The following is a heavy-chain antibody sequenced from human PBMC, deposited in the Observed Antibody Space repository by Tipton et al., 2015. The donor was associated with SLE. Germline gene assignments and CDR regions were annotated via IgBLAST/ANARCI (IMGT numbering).Heavy chain of an antibody. Sequence: TLSLTCAVYGGSFSGYYWSWIRQPPGKGLEWIGEINHSGSTNYNPSLKSRVTISVDTSKNQFSLKLNSVTAADTAVYYCAREVGYSSSSHAFDIWGQGTMVTVSS. D-gene: IGHD6-13*01. J-gene: IGHJ3*02. CDR3: AREVGYSSSSHAFDI. V-gene: IGHV4-34*01. CDR2: INHSGST. CDR1: GGSFSGYY.